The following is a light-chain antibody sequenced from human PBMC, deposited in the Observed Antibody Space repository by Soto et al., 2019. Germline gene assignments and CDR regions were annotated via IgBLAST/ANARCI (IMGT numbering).Light chain of an antibody. CDR3: QQYGSSPYT. J-gene: IGKJ2*01. CDR2: GAS. V-gene: IGKV3-20*01. CDR1: QSVSSSS. Sequence: EIVLTQSPGTLSLSPGESATLSCRASQSVSSSSLAGYQQKPGQAPRLLIYGASSRATGIPDRFSGSGSGTDFTLTISRLEPEDFAVYYCQQYGSSPYTFGQGTKLEIK.